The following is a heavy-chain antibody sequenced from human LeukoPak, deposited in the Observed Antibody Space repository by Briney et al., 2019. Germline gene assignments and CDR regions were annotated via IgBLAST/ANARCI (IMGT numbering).Heavy chain of an antibody. J-gene: IGHJ6*02. D-gene: IGHD3-10*01. V-gene: IGHV1-18*01. CDR2: ISAYNGNT. CDR3: ARDMTYYYGSGTSYGMDV. CDR1: GYTFTSYG. Sequence: ASVKVSCKASGYTFTSYGISWVRQAPGQGLEWMGWISAYNGNTNYAQKLQGRVTMTTDTSTSTAYMELRSLRSDDTAVHYCARDMTYYYGSGTSYGMDVWGQGTTVTVSS.